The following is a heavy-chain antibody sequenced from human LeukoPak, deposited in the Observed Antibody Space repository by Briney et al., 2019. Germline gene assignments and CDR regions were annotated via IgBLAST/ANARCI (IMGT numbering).Heavy chain of an antibody. Sequence: SQTLSLTCVFSGYIDPRKSAAGPWITQSPSRGVQWLRRTYYRSKWYNDYAVSVKSRITINPDTSKNQFSLQLNSVTPEDTAVYFCARELIHRGGSYPDYWGQGTLVTVSS. D-gene: IGHD1-26*01. CDR2: TYYRSKWYN. CDR1: GYIDPRKSAA. CDR3: ARELIHRGGSYPDY. V-gene: IGHV6-1*01. J-gene: IGHJ4*02.